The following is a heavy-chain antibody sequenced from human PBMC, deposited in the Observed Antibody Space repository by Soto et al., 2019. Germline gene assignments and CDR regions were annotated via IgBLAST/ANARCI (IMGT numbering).Heavy chain of an antibody. CDR2: IYYSGST. J-gene: IGHJ6*02. D-gene: IGHD1-26*01. CDR3: ARDHSYYGMDV. Sequence: SETLSLTCTVSGGSISSYYWSWIRQPPGKGLEWIGYIYYSGSTNYNPSLKSRVTISVDTSKNQFSLKLSSVTAADTAVYYCARDHSYYGMDVWGQGTTVTVSS. CDR1: GGSISSYY. V-gene: IGHV4-59*01.